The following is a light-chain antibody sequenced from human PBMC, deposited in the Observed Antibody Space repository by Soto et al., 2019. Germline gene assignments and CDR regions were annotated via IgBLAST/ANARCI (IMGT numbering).Light chain of an antibody. CDR2: GTS. Sequence: EIVLTQSPGTLFLSPGERGTLSCRASQSVTASFFTWYQQKPGQAPRVLIYGTSRRATGIPDRFSGSGSGTDFSLTIDTVEPEDLAIYYCQRYDPSQGYSFGQGTKLEIK. V-gene: IGKV3-20*01. J-gene: IGKJ2*01. CDR3: QRYDPSQGYS. CDR1: QSVTASF.